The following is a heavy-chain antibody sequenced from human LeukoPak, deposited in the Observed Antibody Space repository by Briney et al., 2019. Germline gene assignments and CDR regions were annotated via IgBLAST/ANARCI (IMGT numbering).Heavy chain of an antibody. CDR3: AKDRLTGLRPGKIFDY. J-gene: IGHJ4*02. D-gene: IGHD5-12*01. CDR2: INSDGSST. CDR1: GFTFSSYW. V-gene: IGHV3-74*01. Sequence: GGSLRLSCAASGFTFSSYWMHWVRQAPGKGLVWVSRINSDGSSTSYADSVKGRFTISRDNSKNTLYLQMNSLRAEDTAVYYCAKDRLTGLRPGKIFDYWGQGTLVTVSS.